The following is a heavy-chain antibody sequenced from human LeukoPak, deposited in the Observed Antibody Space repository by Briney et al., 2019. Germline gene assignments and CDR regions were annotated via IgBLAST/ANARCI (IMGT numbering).Heavy chain of an antibody. Sequence: SETLSLTCTVSGGSISPDYWGWIRQPPGKGLEWIAYVYYTGTTNFNPSLKSRFSISVDASRNQLSLRLTSVTAADTAVYYCARLRRVTVATYNYYYLDLWGRGTLVTVSS. V-gene: IGHV4-59*01. CDR1: GGSISPDY. CDR2: VYYTGTT. D-gene: IGHD6-19*01. CDR3: ARLRRVTVATYNYYYLDL. J-gene: IGHJ2*01.